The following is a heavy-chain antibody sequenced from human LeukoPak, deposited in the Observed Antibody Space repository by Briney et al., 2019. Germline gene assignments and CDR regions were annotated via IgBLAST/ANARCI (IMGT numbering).Heavy chain of an antibody. Sequence: SETLSLTCTVSGGSISSYYWSWIRQPPGKGLEWIGYIYYSGSTNYNPSLKSRVTISVDTSKNQFSLKLSSLTAADTAVYYCARDNRAGDTFDYWGQGTLVTVSS. CDR1: GGSISSYY. CDR3: ARDNRAGDTFDY. V-gene: IGHV4-59*12. CDR2: IYYSGST. D-gene: IGHD5-18*01. J-gene: IGHJ4*02.